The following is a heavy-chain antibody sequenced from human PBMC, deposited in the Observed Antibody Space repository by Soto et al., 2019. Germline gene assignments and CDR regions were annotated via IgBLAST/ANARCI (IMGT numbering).Heavy chain of an antibody. Sequence: LRLSCNASGFTVSSSYMSWVRQAPGMGLEWVAVIESGGSTHYADSVKGRFTISRDNSKNMIYLQLHTLRAEDTAVYYCAKDLGPLRLLNYYFYGLDVWGQGTTVTVSS. J-gene: IGHJ6*02. D-gene: IGHD2-15*01. CDR2: IESGGST. V-gene: IGHV3-53*01. CDR3: AKDLGPLRLLNYYFYGLDV. CDR1: GFTVSSSY.